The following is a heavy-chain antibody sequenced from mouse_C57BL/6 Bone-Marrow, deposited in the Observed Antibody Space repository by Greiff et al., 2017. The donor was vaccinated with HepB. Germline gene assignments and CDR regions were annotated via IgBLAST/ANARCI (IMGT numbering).Heavy chain of an antibody. CDR3: ARYYDYGVGLYFDY. Sequence: QVQLQQPGAELVRPGTSVKLSCKASGYTFTSYWMHWVKQRPGQGLEWIGVIDPSDSYTNYNQKFKGKATLTVDTSSSTAYMQLSSLTYEDSAVYYCARYYDYGVGLYFDYWGQGTTLTVAS. CDR1: GYTFTSYW. CDR2: IDPSDSYT. D-gene: IGHD2-4*01. J-gene: IGHJ2*01. V-gene: IGHV1-59*01.